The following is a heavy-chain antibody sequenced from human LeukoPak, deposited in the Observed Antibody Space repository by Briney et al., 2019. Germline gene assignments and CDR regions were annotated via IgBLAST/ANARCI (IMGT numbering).Heavy chain of an antibody. V-gene: IGHV1-69*04. J-gene: IGHJ4*02. Sequence: SVKVSCKASGGTFSSYAISWVRQAPGQGLEWMGKIIPILGIANYAQKFQGRVTITADKSTSTAYMELSSLRSEDTAVYYCARDLTFGYDILTGYYEVDYWGQGTLVTVSS. CDR2: IIPILGIA. D-gene: IGHD3-9*01. CDR1: GGTFSSYA. CDR3: ARDLTFGYDILTGYYEVDY.